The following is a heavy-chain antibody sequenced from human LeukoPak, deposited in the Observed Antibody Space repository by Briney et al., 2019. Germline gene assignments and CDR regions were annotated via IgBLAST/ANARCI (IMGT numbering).Heavy chain of an antibody. CDR2: ITTTGDRI. CDR1: GFTFSSYE. CDR3: AKDRSIGTYYTFDH. D-gene: IGHD1-26*01. Sequence: PGGSLRLSCEASGFTFSSYEMNWVRQAPGKGLEWISYITTTGDRIQYADSVKGRFTVSRDTSKNSLYLQMSSLTAADTAVYYCAKDRSIGTYYTFDHWGQGTLVTVSS. V-gene: IGHV3-23*01. J-gene: IGHJ4*02.